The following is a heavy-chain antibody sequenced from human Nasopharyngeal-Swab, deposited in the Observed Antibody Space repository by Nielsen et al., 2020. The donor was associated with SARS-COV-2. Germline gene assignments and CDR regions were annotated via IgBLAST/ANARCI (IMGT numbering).Heavy chain of an antibody. D-gene: IGHD1-26*01. V-gene: IGHV4-31*03. CDR2: ISYRGST. J-gene: IGHJ6*02. CDR1: GGSINSGDSC. Sequence: SETLSLTCTVPGGSINSGDSCWSWIRQHPGKGLEWIGYISYRGSTYYNPSPKSRVTISVDTSKNQVSLNLSSVTAADTAVYYCARDYRGAGYYYYGMDVWGQGTTVTISS. CDR3: ARDYRGAGYYYYGMDV.